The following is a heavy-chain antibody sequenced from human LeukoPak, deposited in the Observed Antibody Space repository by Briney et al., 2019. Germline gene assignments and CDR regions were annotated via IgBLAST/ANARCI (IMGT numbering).Heavy chain of an antibody. CDR2: ISSSSTI. J-gene: IGHJ6*02. V-gene: IGHV3-48*01. D-gene: IGHD2-15*01. CDR1: GFTFSSYS. Sequence: PGGSLRLSCAASGFTFSSYSMNWVRQAPGKGLEWVSYISSSSTIYYADSVKGRFTISRDNAKNSLYLQMNSLRAEDTAVYYCARESTIVVVVAATLYPHYGMDVWGQGTTVTVSS. CDR3: ARESTIVVVVAATLYPHYGMDV.